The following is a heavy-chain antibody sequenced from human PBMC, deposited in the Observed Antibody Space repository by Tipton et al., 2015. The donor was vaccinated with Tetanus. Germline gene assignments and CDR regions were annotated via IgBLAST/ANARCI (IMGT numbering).Heavy chain of an antibody. Sequence: SLRLSCAASGFTFRSYGMHWVRQAPGKGLEWVALIWYDGSNKNYADSVKGRFTISRDNSKNTLYLQMNSLSAEDTAVYYRARDIAIVRARDWYFDVWGRGTLVTVSS. CDR2: IWYDGSNK. D-gene: IGHD2/OR15-2a*01. V-gene: IGHV3-33*01. J-gene: IGHJ2*01. CDR1: GFTFRSYG. CDR3: ARDIAIVRARDWYFDV.